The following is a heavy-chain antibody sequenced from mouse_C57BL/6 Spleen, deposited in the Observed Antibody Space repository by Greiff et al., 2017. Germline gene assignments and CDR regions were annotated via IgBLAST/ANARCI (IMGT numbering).Heavy chain of an antibody. CDR1: GYTFTSYW. CDR2: IYPGNSDT. J-gene: IGHJ4*01. CDR3: TREGDSSGSYYYAMDY. V-gene: IGHV1-5*01. D-gene: IGHD3-2*02. Sequence: EVQLQQSGTVLARPGASVKMSCKTSGYTFTSYWMHWVKQRPGQGLEWIGAIYPGNSDTSYNQKFKGKAKLTAVTSASTAYMELSSLTNEDSAVYYCTREGDSSGSYYYAMDYWGQGTSVTVSS.